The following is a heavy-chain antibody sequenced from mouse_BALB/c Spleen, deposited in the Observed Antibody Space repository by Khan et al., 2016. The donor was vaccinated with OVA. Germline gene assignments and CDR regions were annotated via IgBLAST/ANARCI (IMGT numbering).Heavy chain of an antibody. J-gene: IGHJ4*01. V-gene: IGHV1-63*02. CDR1: GYTFTNFW. Sequence: QVQLKQSGAELVRPGTSVKMSCKAVGYTFTNFWIGWVKQRPGHGLEWVGDIYPGGSYTNYNEKFKGKATLTADTSSSTAYMQLSSLTSEDAAIYYCAKGNTYLDYAMDYWGQGTSVTVSS. CDR3: AKGNTYLDYAMDY. CDR2: IYPGGSYT.